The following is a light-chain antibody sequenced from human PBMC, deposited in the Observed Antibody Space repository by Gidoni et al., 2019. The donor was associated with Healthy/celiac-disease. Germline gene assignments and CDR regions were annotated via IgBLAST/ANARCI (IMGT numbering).Light chain of an antibody. V-gene: IGKV1-5*03. CDR3: QQYNSYLTWT. CDR2: KAS. Sequence: DIQMTQSPSTLSASVGDRVTLTCRASQSISSWLAWYQQKPGKAPKLLIYKASSLESGVPSRFSGSGSGTEFTLTISSLQPDDFETDYCQQYNSYLTWTFGQGTKVEIK. CDR1: QSISSW. J-gene: IGKJ1*01.